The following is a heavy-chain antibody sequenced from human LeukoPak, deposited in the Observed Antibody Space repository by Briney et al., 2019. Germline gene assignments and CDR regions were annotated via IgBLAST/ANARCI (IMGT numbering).Heavy chain of an antibody. D-gene: IGHD3-22*01. CDR1: GYTFTSYG. CDR3: AGTPRSSGYYYYYYGMDV. Sequence: ASVKVSCKASGYTFTSYGISWVRQAPGQGLEWMGWISAYNGNTNYAQKLQGRVTMTTDTSTSTVYMELRSLRSDDTAVYYCAGTPRSSGYYYYYYGMDVWGQGTTVTVSS. CDR2: ISAYNGNT. J-gene: IGHJ6*02. V-gene: IGHV1-18*01.